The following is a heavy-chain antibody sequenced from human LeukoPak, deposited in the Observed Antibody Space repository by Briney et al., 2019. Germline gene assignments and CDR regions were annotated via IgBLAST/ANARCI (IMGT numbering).Heavy chain of an antibody. CDR3: ATYRLGYLDY. J-gene: IGHJ4*02. D-gene: IGHD5-12*01. CDR1: GGSISSGNYF. CDR2: INTSGST. V-gene: IGHV4-61*02. Sequence: SETLSLTCTVSGGSISSGNYFWTWIRQPAGKGLEWIGRINTSGSTNYSPSLKSRVTMSVDTSKNQFSLNLNSVTAADTAMYYCATYRLGYLDYWGQGTLVTVSS.